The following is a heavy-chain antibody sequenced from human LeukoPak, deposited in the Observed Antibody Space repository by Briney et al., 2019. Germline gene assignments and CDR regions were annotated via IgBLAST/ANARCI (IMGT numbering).Heavy chain of an antibody. CDR1: GGSISSYY. CDR2: IYYSGST. V-gene: IGHV4-59*01. Sequence: SETLSLTCTVSGGSISSYYWSWIRQPPGKGLEWIGYIYYSGSTNYNPSLKSRVTISVDTSKNQFSLKLSFVTAADTAVYYCARVWLRFLGTDGYMDVWGKGTTVTVSS. J-gene: IGHJ6*03. CDR3: ARVWLRFLGTDGYMDV. D-gene: IGHD3-3*01.